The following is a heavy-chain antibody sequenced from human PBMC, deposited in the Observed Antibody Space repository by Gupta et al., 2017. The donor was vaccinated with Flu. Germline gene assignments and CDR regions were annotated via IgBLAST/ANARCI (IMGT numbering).Heavy chain of an antibody. Sequence: QVQLVESGGGVVQPGRSLRLSCAASGFTFSSYGMHGVRQAPGKGLEWVAVIWYDGSNKYYADSVKGRFTISRDNSKNTLYLQMNSLRAEDTAVYYCAREAGDYGDYENYFDYWGQGTLVTVSS. CDR3: AREAGDYGDYENYFDY. J-gene: IGHJ4*02. CDR2: IWYDGSNK. D-gene: IGHD4-17*01. CDR1: GFTFSSYG. V-gene: IGHV3-33*01.